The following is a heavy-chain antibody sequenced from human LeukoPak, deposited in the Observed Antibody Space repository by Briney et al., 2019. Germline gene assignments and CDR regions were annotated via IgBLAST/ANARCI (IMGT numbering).Heavy chain of an antibody. D-gene: IGHD6-19*01. CDR2: IKQDGSEK. CDR3: ARRRYVAGSDY. Sequence: GESLRLSCAASGFTFSIYWMSWVRQAPGKGLEWVANIKQDGSEKYYVGSVKGRFTISRDNAKNSLYLQMNSLRAEDTAVYYCARRRYVAGSDYWGQGTLVTVSS. V-gene: IGHV3-7*03. CDR1: GFTFSIYW. J-gene: IGHJ4*02.